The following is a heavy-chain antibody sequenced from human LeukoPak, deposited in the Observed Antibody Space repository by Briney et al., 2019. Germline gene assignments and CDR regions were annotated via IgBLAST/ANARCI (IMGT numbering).Heavy chain of an antibody. J-gene: IGHJ4*02. D-gene: IGHD6-13*01. V-gene: IGHV1-18*01. CDR1: GGTFSSYA. CDR2: ISAYNGNT. Sequence: ASVKVSCKASGGTFSSYAISWVRQAPGQGLEWMGWISAYNGNTNYAQKLQGRVTMTTDTSTSTAYMELRSLRSDDTAVYYCARSRSSWTYDYWGQGTLVTVSS. CDR3: ARSRSSWTYDY.